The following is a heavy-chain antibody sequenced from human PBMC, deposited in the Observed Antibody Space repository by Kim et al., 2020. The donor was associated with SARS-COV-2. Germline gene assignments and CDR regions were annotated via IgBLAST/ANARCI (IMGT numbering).Heavy chain of an antibody. J-gene: IGHJ6*02. Sequence: SETLSLTCTVSGGSLSSSSYYWSCVRQPPGKGLEWVGCIYDSVSTDFNPSLKSRVTISVDASKNQFSLKLTSVTAADTAVYYCAGDGYYDSSGYYSWGGVTNILYHGMDVWGQGNTVTVSS. CDR3: AGDGYYDSSGYYSWGGVTNILYHGMDV. D-gene: IGHD3-22*01. CDR1: GGSLSSSSYY. V-gene: IGHV4-61*01. CDR2: IYDSVST.